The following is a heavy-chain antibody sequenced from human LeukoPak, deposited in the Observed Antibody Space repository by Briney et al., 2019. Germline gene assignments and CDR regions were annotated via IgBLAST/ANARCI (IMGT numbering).Heavy chain of an antibody. CDR2: IYYSGST. CDR3: ATEGKQQLVFDAFDI. CDR1: GGSISSSSYY. D-gene: IGHD6-13*01. J-gene: IGHJ3*02. V-gene: IGHV4-39*07. Sequence: SETLSLTCTVSGGSISSSSYYWGWIRQPPGKGLEWIGSIYYSGSTYYNPSLKSRVTISVDTSKNQFSLKLSSVTAADTAVYYCATEGKQQLVFDAFDIWGQGTMVTVSS.